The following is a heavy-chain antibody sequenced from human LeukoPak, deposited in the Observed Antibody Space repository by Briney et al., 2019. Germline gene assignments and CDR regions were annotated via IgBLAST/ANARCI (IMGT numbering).Heavy chain of an antibody. CDR2: IYYTGGA. CDR3: AREGSVSTGRWKNYYYFMDV. J-gene: IGHJ6*03. Sequence: SQTLSLTFTVSGVSVITNYWSWLRHSPATGKEWVGNIYYTGGATYNPSLQTPVTISLDTSKNQFSLTLNSVTAADTAIYSCAREGSVSTGRWKNYYYFMDVWGKGTTVIVSS. D-gene: IGHD2-8*02. V-gene: IGHV4-59*02. CDR1: GVSVITNY.